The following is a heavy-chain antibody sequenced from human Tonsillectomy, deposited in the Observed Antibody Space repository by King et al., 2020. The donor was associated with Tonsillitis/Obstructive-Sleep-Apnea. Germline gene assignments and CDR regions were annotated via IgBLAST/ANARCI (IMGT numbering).Heavy chain of an antibody. J-gene: IGHJ4*02. D-gene: IGHD6-19*01. CDR3: ARGYSSGWYYFDY. V-gene: IGHV3-33*01. CDR2: IWYDGSTK. CDR1: GFTFSSYG. Sequence: VQLVESGGGVVQPGRSLRLSCAASGFTFSSYGMHWVRQAPGKGLEWVAVIWYDGSTKYYADSVKGRFTISRDNSKNTLYLQMNSLRAEDTAVYYCARGYSSGWYYFDYWGQGTLVTVSS.